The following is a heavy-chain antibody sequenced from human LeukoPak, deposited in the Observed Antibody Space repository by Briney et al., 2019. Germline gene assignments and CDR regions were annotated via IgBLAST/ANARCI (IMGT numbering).Heavy chain of an antibody. D-gene: IGHD3-3*01. Sequence: PSQTLSLTCTVSGGSISSGSYYWSWIRQPAGKGLEWIGRIYTSGSTNCNPSLKSRVTISVDTSKNQFSLKLSSVTAADTAVYYCAKHYDFWSGTFDYWGQGTLVTVSS. J-gene: IGHJ4*02. CDR3: AKHYDFWSGTFDY. CDR1: GGSISSGSYY. CDR2: IYTSGST. V-gene: IGHV4-61*02.